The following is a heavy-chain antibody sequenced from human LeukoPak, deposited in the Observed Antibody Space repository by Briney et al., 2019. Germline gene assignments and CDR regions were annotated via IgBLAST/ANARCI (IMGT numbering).Heavy chain of an antibody. V-gene: IGHV1-18*01. Sequence: ASVKLSCKASGYTFTSYGIIWGRQAPGQRPEWLGGKRSYNGNTNYAQKVQGRVTITRDKSTSTAYMELRSLRSDDTAVYYCARDLEVGASNWFDSWGQGTLVIVSS. J-gene: IGHJ5*01. CDR3: ARDLEVGASNWFDS. CDR1: GYTFTSYG. CDR2: KRSYNGNT. D-gene: IGHD1-26*01.